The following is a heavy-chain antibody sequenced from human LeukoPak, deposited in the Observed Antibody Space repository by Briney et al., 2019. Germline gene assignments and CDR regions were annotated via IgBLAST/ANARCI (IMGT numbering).Heavy chain of an antibody. Sequence: PSETLSLTCTVSGGSISSYYWSWIRQPPGKGLEWIGYIYYSGSTNYNPSLKSRVTISVDTSKNQFSLKLSSVTAADTAVYYCARIHRGYSYGYLDYWGQGTLVTVSS. CDR1: GGSISSYY. D-gene: IGHD5-18*01. V-gene: IGHV4-59*01. CDR2: IYYSGST. CDR3: ARIHRGYSYGYLDY. J-gene: IGHJ4*02.